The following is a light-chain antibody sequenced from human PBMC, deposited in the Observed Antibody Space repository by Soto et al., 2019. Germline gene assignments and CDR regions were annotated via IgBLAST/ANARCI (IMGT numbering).Light chain of an antibody. J-gene: IGKJ1*01. CDR2: DAS. Sequence: DIQMTQSPSTLSASVGDRVTITCRASQTISNWLAWYQQKPGKAPKVLIYDASSLESGVPSRFSGSGSGAEFTLTISSLQPDDFATYYCQQYNSYSTFGQGNKVDIK. CDR3: QQYNSYST. CDR1: QTISNW. V-gene: IGKV1-5*01.